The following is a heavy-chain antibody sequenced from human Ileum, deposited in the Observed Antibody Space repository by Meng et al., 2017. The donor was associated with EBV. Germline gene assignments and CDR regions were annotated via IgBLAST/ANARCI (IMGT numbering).Heavy chain of an antibody. CDR3: ARDPAYPRGLFDS. D-gene: IGHD3-10*01. CDR1: GDSVSNSDYY. Sequence: QLPLQEAVPGVGKPSETLSLTWTVSGDSVSNSDYYWDWIRQSPGKGLEWIASIYRSGSTYYDPSLKSRVTISLDTSKNQFSLKLSSVTAADTAVYYCARDPAYPRGLFDSWGQGTLVTVSS. J-gene: IGHJ4*02. V-gene: IGHV4-39*07. CDR2: IYRSGST.